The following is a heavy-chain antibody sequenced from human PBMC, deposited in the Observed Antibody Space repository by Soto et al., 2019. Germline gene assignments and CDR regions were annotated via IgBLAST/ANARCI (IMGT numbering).Heavy chain of an antibody. CDR1: GCSISSSSDY. D-gene: IGHD6-19*01. CDR2: IYYSGST. Sequence: SETLSLTCTVSGCSISSSSDYWGWIRQPPGKGLEWIGSIYYSGSTYSNPSLKSRVTISVDTSKNQFSLKLSSVTAADTAVYYCARHDFPRGVAGTSGWFDPWGQGTLVTVSS. CDR3: ARHDFPRGVAGTSGWFDP. V-gene: IGHV4-39*01. J-gene: IGHJ5*02.